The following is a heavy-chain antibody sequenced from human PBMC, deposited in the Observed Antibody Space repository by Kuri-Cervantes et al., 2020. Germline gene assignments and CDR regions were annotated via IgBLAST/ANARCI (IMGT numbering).Heavy chain of an antibody. CDR1: GFTVSSNY. J-gene: IGHJ4*02. CDR2: ISSSSSYI. CDR3: ARDTIFGIDY. Sequence: GESLKISCAASGFTVSSNYMSWVRQAPGKGLEWVSCISSSSSYIYYADSVKGRFTISRDNAKNSLYLQMNSLRVEDTAVYYCARDTIFGIDYWGQGTLVTVSS. D-gene: IGHD3-3*01. V-gene: IGHV3-21*01.